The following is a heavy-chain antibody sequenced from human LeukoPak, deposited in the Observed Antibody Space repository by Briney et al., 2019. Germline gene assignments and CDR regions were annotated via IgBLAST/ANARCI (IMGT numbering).Heavy chain of an antibody. CDR3: ARGGASLRFLQHFPLLYFDF. V-gene: IGHV4-59*11. Sequence: SETLSLTRTVSGGSFSDHNWSWLRQPPGKGLEWIGYISYTGTTDYNPSLKSRVSISVDTSKSQFSLRLTSVTTADTAVYYCARGGASLRFLQHFPLLYFDFWGQGTLLTVSS. D-gene: IGHD3-3*01. CDR2: ISYTGTT. J-gene: IGHJ4*02. CDR1: GGSFSDHN.